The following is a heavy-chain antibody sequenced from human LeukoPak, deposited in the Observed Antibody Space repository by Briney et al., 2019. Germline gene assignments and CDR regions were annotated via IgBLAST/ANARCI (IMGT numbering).Heavy chain of an antibody. V-gene: IGHV3-7*01. J-gene: IGHJ4*02. CDR3: AKDLVNRGSGSYFDY. CDR2: IKQDGSEK. Sequence: GGSLRLSCAASGFPFSSYWMNWVRQAPGKGLEWVANIKQDGSEKYYVDSVKGRFTISRDNAKNSLYLQMNSLRAEDTAVYYCAKDLVNRGSGSYFDYWGQGALVTVSS. D-gene: IGHD3-10*01. CDR1: GFPFSSYW.